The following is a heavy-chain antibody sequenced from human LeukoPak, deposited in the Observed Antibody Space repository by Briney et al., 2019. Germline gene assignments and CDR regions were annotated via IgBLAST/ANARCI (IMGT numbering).Heavy chain of an antibody. D-gene: IGHD1-26*01. Sequence: SETLSLTCAVSGGSISSGGYSWSWIRQPPGKGLEWIGYIYHSGSTYYNPSLKSRVTISVDRSKNQFSLKLSSVTAADTAVYYCARSSGSYYFDYWGQGTLVTVSS. CDR1: GGSISSGGYS. J-gene: IGHJ4*02. CDR3: ARSSGSYYFDY. V-gene: IGHV4-30-2*01. CDR2: IYHSGST.